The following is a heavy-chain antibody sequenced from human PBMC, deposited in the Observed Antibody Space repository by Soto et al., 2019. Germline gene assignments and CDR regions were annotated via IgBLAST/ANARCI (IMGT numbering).Heavy chain of an antibody. CDR3: ARGQFSSAWVGDWFDP. CDR2: IYYSGST. CDR1: GGAISIYS. V-gene: IGHV4-59*12. J-gene: IGHJ5*02. D-gene: IGHD6-19*01. Sequence: SATLSRTCNGAGGAISIYSGSWSRQPPGKGLEWIGYIYYSGSTNYNPSLKSRVTISVDTSKNQFSLKLSSVTAADTAVYYCARGQFSSAWVGDWFDPWGQGTLVTVSS.